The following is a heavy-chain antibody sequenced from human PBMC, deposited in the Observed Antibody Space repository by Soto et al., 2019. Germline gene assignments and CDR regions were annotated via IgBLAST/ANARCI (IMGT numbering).Heavy chain of an antibody. CDR3: ARVAGIAAADHYYGMDV. Sequence: PSETLSLTCAVYGGSSSGYYWSWIRQPPGKGLEWIGEINHSGSTNYNPSLKSRVTISVDTSKNQFSLKLSSVTAADTAVYYCARVAGIAAADHYYGMDVWGQGTTVTVSS. J-gene: IGHJ6*02. CDR1: GGSSSGYY. V-gene: IGHV4-34*01. D-gene: IGHD6-13*01. CDR2: INHSGST.